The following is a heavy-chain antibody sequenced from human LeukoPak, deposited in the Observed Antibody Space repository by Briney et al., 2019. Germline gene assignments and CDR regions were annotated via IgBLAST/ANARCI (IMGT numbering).Heavy chain of an antibody. V-gene: IGHV3-30-3*01. D-gene: IGHD6-13*01. J-gene: IGHJ4*02. Sequence: GGSLRLPCAASGFTFSSYAMHWVRQAPGKGLEWVAVISYDGSNKYYADSVKGRFTISRDNSKNTIYLQMNSLRAEDTALYYCAKAAAAPGFDFWGQGTLVTVSS. CDR2: ISYDGSNK. CDR3: AKAAAAPGFDF. CDR1: GFTFSSYA.